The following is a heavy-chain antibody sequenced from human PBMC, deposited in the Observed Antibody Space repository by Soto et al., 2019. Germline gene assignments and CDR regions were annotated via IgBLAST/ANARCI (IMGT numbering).Heavy chain of an antibody. J-gene: IGHJ3*02. V-gene: IGHV3-7*05. CDR1: GFTLSAYW. CDR3: ARDVSPGSSSLYLDAFDI. Sequence: EVQLEESGGDLVQPGGSLRLSCAASGFTLSAYWMTWVRQAPGKGLDWVANINRDGSKKSYLDSVRGRFTISRDNVGNSLYLQMDSLSADDTALYYCARDVSPGSSSLYLDAFDIWGQGTMVTVSS. CDR2: INRDGSKK. D-gene: IGHD6-13*01.